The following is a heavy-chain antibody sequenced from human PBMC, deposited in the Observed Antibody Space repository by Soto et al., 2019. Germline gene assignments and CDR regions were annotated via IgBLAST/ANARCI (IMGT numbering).Heavy chain of an antibody. CDR2: IIPILGIA. J-gene: IGHJ6*02. V-gene: IGHV1-69*02. Sequence: GASVKVSCKASGYTFSSYTISCVRKAPGQSLEWMGRIIPILGIANYAQKFQGRVTITADKSTSTAYMELSSLRSEDTAVYYCASVVATAQDYYYYGMDVWGQGTTVTVSS. CDR3: ASVVATAQDYYYYGMDV. D-gene: IGHD5-12*01. CDR1: GYTFSSYT.